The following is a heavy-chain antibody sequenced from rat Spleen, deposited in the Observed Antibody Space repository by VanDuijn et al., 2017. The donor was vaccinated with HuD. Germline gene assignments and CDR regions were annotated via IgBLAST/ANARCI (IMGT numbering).Heavy chain of an antibody. J-gene: IGHJ2*01. Sequence: EVKLVESGGGLVQPGRSLKLSCAASGFNFNDYWMGWVRQAPGKGLEWIAEINKDSRTIKYSPSLKDKLTISRDNAQNTLYLQMSKLGSEDTAIYYGVREERGVDYWGQGVMVTVSS. CDR2: INKDSRTI. V-gene: IGHV4-2*01. CDR1: GFNFNDYW. CDR3: VREERGVDY.